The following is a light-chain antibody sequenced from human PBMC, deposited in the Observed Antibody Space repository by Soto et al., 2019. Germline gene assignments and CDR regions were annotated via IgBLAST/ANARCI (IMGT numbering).Light chain of an antibody. V-gene: IGKV3-20*01. CDR1: QSVSSNY. CDR3: QHYGRSAYT. Sequence: EIVLTQSPGTLSLSPGERATLSCRASQSVSSNYLAWYQQKPGQAPRLLLYGASSRATGLPDRFSGSGSGTDFTLIISRLEAEDFAVYYCQHYGRSAYTFGQGTTLEIK. J-gene: IGKJ2*01. CDR2: GAS.